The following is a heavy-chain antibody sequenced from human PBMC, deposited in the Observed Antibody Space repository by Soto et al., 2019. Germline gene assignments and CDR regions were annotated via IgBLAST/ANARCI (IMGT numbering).Heavy chain of an antibody. CDR2: LSVYNGNT. CDR1: GYTFTSYP. J-gene: IGHJ4*02. V-gene: IGHV1-18*01. Sequence: GASVKVSCKTSGYTFTSYPLSWARQAPGQGLEWMGWLSVYNGNTKYAQNLQGRVTVTTDTSTDTAYMELRSLRYDDTAVYFCATVVGAVPYWGQGTLVTVSS. D-gene: IGHD1-26*01. CDR3: ATVVGAVPY.